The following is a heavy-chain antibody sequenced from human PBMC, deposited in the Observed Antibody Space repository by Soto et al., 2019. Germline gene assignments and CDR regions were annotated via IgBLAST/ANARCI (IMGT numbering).Heavy chain of an antibody. V-gene: IGHV4-59*01. CDR3: ARDGRGSWYPVDV. CDR1: GGSISSYY. J-gene: IGHJ6*02. D-gene: IGHD6-13*01. Sequence: PSETLSLTCTVSGGSISSYYWSWLRQPPGKGLEWIGYIYYSGSTNYNPSLKSRVTISVDTSKNQFSLKLSSVTAADTAVYYCARDGRGSWYPVDVWGQGTTVTVSS. CDR2: IYYSGST.